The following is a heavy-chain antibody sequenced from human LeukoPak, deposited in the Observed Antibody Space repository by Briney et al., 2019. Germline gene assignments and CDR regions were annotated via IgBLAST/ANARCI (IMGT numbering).Heavy chain of an antibody. CDR3: ARAFWAYMDV. J-gene: IGHJ6*03. CDR1: GFTFSSYS. Sequence: SGGSLRLSCAASGFTFSSYSMNWVRQAPGKGLEWVSSISSSSSYIYYADSVKGRFTISRDNAKNSLYLQMNSLRAEDTAVYYCARAFWAYMDVWGKGTTVTISS. D-gene: IGHD7-27*01. V-gene: IGHV3-21*01. CDR2: ISSSSSYI.